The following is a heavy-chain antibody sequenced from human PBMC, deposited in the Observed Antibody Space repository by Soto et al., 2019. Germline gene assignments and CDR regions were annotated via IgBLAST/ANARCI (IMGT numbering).Heavy chain of an antibody. CDR2: IIPILGIA. CDR3: ARGHCSGGSCYLVRTNWFDP. Sequence: SVKVSCKASGGTFSSYTISWVRQAPGQGLEWMGRIIPILGIANYAQKFQGRVTITADKSTSTAYMELSSLRSEDTAVYYCARGHCSGGSCYLVRTNWFDPWGQGTLVTVSS. D-gene: IGHD2-15*01. J-gene: IGHJ5*02. CDR1: GGTFSSYT. V-gene: IGHV1-69*02.